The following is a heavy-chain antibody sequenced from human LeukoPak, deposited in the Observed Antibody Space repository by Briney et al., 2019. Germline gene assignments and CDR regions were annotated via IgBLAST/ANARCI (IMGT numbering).Heavy chain of an antibody. V-gene: IGHV3-11*04. CDR2: ISSSGSTI. CDR1: GFTFSDYY. J-gene: IGHJ4*02. Sequence: GGSQRLSCAASGFTFSDYYMSWIRQAPGKGLEWVSYISSSGSTIYYADSVKGRFTISRDNAKNSLYLQMNSLRAEDTAVYYYARDRVDIVASPFDYWGQGTLVTVSS. D-gene: IGHD5-12*01. CDR3: ARDRVDIVASPFDY.